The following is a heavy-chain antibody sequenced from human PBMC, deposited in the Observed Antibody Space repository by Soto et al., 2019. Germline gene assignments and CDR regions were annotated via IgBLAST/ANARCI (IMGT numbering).Heavy chain of an antibody. Sequence: EAQLLESGGGLVQPGGSLRLSCDASRFTFSTFAMSWVRQAPGQGLEWVSVISGSGGFTYYADSVKGRFTISRDNFKNTLLLQMNSLRVEDTAVYYCAKRGITIFGVVTNYYSGVDVGGQGTTVTVSS. CDR3: AKRGITIFGVVTNYYSGVDV. D-gene: IGHD3-3*01. CDR2: ISGSGGFT. CDR1: RFTFSTFA. V-gene: IGHV3-23*01. J-gene: IGHJ6*02.